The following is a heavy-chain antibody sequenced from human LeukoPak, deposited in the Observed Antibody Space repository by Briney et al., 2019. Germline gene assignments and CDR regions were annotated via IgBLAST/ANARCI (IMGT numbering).Heavy chain of an antibody. V-gene: IGHV3-49*04. Sequence: GGSLRLSCRASGFTFGDCAMTWVRQAPGRGLEWVGFIRSKIYGETTEYAASVEGRFAISRDDSKSIAYLQMNSLKTEDTGIYYCTRGSLLYSYFYYMDVWGRGTTVTISS. CDR3: TRGSLLYSYFYYMDV. CDR1: GFTFGDCA. CDR2: IRSKIYGETT. J-gene: IGHJ6*03.